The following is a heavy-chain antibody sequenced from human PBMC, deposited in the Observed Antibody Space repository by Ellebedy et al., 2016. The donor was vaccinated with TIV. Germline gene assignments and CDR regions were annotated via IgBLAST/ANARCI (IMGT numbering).Heavy chain of an antibody. CDR2: ISSSSSTI. V-gene: IGHV3-48*02. J-gene: IGHJ4*02. D-gene: IGHD2-15*01. CDR1: GFTFSSYA. Sequence: GESLKISCAASGFTFSSYAMSSVRQAPGKGLEWVSYISSSSSTIYYADSVKGRFTISRDNAKNSLYLQMNSLRDEDTAVYYCARVEGYCSGGSCYSAHLFDYWGQGTLVTVSS. CDR3: ARVEGYCSGGSCYSAHLFDY.